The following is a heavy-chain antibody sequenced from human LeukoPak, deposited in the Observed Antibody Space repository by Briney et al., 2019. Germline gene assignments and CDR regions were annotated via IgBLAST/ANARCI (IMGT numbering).Heavy chain of an antibody. D-gene: IGHD3-10*01. CDR3: ARGQYGMVRGVIIDFDY. CDR2: IYTSGST. V-gene: IGHV4-61*02. Sequence: KTSETLSLTCTVSGGSISSGYYWGWIRPPAGKGLEWIGRIYTSGSTNYNPSLKSRVTISVDTSKNQFSLKLSSVTAADTAVYYCARGQYGMVRGVIIDFDYWGQGTLVTVSS. CDR1: GGSISSGYY. J-gene: IGHJ4*02.